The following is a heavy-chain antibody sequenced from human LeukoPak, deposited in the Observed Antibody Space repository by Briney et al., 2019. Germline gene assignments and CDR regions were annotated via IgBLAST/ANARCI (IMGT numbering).Heavy chain of an antibody. CDR1: GGSISSSSYY. D-gene: IGHD6-13*01. Sequence: SETLSLTCTVSGGSISSSSYYWGWIRQPPGKGLEWIGSIYYSGSTYYNPSLKSRVTISVDTSKNQFSLKLSSVTAADTAVYYSARHLSSSWYFDYWGQGTLVTVSS. J-gene: IGHJ4*02. CDR3: ARHLSSSWYFDY. CDR2: IYYSGST. V-gene: IGHV4-39*01.